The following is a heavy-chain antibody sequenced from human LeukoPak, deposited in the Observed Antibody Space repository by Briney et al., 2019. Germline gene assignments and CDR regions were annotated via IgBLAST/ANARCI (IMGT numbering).Heavy chain of an antibody. CDR3: ARYKGWFDP. D-gene: IGHD1-14*01. CDR1: GESFSGYY. J-gene: IGHJ5*02. Sequence: PSETLSLTCAVYGESFSGYYWSWIRQPPGKGLEWIGEINHSGSTNYNPSLKSRVTISVDTSKNQFSLKLSSVTAADTAVYYCARYKGWFDPWGQGTLVTVSS. CDR2: INHSGST. V-gene: IGHV4-34*01.